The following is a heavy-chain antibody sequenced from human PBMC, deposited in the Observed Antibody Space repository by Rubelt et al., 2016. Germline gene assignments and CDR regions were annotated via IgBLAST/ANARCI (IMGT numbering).Heavy chain of an antibody. Sequence: EVQLVESGGGLVQPGGSLRLSCAASGFTFSSYSMNWVRQAPGKGLEWISYITSSSGAIHYVDSVKGRFTISRDNAKGSLMLQMNSLRDEDTAVYYCARGLSSSDDYWGQGTLVTVSS. CDR3: ARGLSSSDDY. J-gene: IGHJ4*02. CDR2: ITSSSGAI. V-gene: IGHV3-48*02. CDR1: GFTFSSYS. D-gene: IGHD6-6*01.